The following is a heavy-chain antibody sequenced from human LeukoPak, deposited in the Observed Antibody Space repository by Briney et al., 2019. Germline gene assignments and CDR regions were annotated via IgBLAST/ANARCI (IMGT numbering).Heavy chain of an antibody. V-gene: IGHV4-4*07. J-gene: IGHJ5*02. D-gene: IGHD3-10*01. Sequence: PSETLSLTCTVSGGSISSYYWSWIRQPAGKGLEWIGRIYTSGSTNYNPSLKSRVTISVDTSKNQFSLKLSSVTAADTAVYYCARVARIYYGSGSYSNNWFDPWGQGTLVTVSS. CDR3: ARVARIYYGSGSYSNNWFDP. CDR2: IYTSGST. CDR1: GGSISSYY.